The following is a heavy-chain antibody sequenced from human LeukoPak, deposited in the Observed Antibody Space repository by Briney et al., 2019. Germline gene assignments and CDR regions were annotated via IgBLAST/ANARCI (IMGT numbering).Heavy chain of an antibody. CDR3: ARASTTVPNLLDH. CDR1: GFTFTNYW. V-gene: IGHV3-74*01. Sequence: GGSLRLSCAASGFTFTNYWMHWVRQAPGKGLVWVSRINFDGSNINYADSVKGRFTISRDNSKNTLYLQTSSLRVEDTAVYYCARASTTVPNLLDHWGRGTLVTVSS. D-gene: IGHD4-17*01. CDR2: INFDGSNI. J-gene: IGHJ4*02.